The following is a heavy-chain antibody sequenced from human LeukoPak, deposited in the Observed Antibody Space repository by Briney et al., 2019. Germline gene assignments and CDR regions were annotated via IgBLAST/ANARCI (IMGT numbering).Heavy chain of an antibody. CDR3: ARAVHYSGTSDQYTGGWYYFDF. Sequence: PSETLSLTCAVYGGSFSGYYWSWIRQPPGKGLEWIGNINYSGSTNSNPSLKSRATISVDMSRKHFFLDLSSVTAADTAVYYCARAVHYSGTSDQYTGGWYYFDFWGQGTLVTVPS. J-gene: IGHJ4*02. CDR2: INYSGST. D-gene: IGHD3-10*01. V-gene: IGHV4-34*11. CDR1: GGSFSGYY.